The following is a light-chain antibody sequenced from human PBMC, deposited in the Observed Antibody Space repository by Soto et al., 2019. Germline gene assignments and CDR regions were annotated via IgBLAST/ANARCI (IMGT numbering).Light chain of an antibody. V-gene: IGLV2-14*01. Sequence: QSVLAQPASVSGSPGQSITISCTGTSSDIGDSNFVSWYQHHPGKAPKLLIYDVSDRPSRISSRFSGSKSGNTASLTISGLQPEDEADYYCSSYTTSTTVVFGTGTKLTVL. CDR1: SSDIGDSNF. CDR3: SSYTTSTTVV. J-gene: IGLJ1*01. CDR2: DVS.